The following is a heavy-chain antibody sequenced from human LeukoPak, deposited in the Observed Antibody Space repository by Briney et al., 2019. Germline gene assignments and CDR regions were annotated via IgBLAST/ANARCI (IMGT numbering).Heavy chain of an antibody. V-gene: IGHV3-30-3*02. J-gene: IGHJ4*02. CDR3: AKRGFDY. CDR2: ISYDGSNK. CDR1: GFTFSGYP. Sequence: QPGGSLRLSCAASGFTFSGYPIHWVRQAPGKGLEWVAVISYDGSNKYYADSVKGRFTISRDNSKNTLYLQMNSLRAEDTAVYYCAKRGFDYWGQGTLVTVSS.